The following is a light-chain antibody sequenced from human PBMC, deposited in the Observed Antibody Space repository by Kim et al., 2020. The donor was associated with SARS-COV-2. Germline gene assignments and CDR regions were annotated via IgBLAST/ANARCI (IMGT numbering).Light chain of an antibody. CDR1: KLVDKD. Sequence: VSQGQTASVTCAGDKLVDKDACWYQQRPGQSPVLVIYQDSKRPSGIPERFSGSDSGNTATLTISGTQAMDEADYYCQAWDSSTAWVFGGGTQLTVL. CDR2: QDS. CDR3: QAWDSSTAWV. J-gene: IGLJ2*01. V-gene: IGLV3-1*01.